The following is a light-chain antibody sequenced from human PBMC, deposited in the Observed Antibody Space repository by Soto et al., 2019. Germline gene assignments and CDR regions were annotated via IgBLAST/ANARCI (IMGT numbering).Light chain of an antibody. CDR2: GAS. J-gene: IGKJ1*01. CDR3: QYTSSSSAWT. V-gene: IGKV1-39*01. CDR1: QSIRSS. Sequence: DVQMTQSPSSLSASVGDIVTITCRASQSIRSSLNWYQQKPGKAPNLLIYGASGLQSGVPSRFTGSGHGTDFTLTISSLQPEDFAAYCCQYTSSSSAWTFGPATKVEFK.